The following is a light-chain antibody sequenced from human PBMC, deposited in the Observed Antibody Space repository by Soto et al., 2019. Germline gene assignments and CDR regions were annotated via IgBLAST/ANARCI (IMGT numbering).Light chain of an antibody. Sequence: QSALTQPASVSGSPGQSITISCTGTSSDVGAYNYVSWYQQYPGKAPKLMIYEVSNRPSGVSNRFSGSKSGNTASLTISGLQAEDEADYYCSSYTSSGGVFGGGTKVTVL. J-gene: IGLJ3*02. V-gene: IGLV2-14*01. CDR3: SSYTSSGGV. CDR1: SSDVGAYNY. CDR2: EVS.